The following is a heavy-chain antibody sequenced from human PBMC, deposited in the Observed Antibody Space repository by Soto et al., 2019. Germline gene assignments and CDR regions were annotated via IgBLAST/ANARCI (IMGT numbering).Heavy chain of an antibody. D-gene: IGHD6-13*01. CDR1: GGSISSSSYY. CDR2: IYYSGST. V-gene: IGHV4-39*01. J-gene: IGHJ5*02. CDR3: ASYSSSWYEWFDL. Sequence: SETLSLTCTVSGGSISSSSYYWGWIRQPPGKGLEWIGSIYYSGSTYYNPSLKSRVTISVDTSKNQFSLKLSSVTAADTAVYYCASYSSSWYEWFDLWGQGTLVTFSS.